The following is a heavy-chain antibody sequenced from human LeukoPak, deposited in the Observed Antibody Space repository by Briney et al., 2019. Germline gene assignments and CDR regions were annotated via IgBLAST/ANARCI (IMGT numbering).Heavy chain of an antibody. D-gene: IGHD3-3*02. Sequence: ASVKVSCKASGYTFTDYYMHWVRQAPGQGLEWMGWINPNSGGTNYAQKFQGRVTMTRDTSISTAYMEPSRLRSDDTAVYYCARGPFLEWLLSEDYFDYWGQGTLVTVSS. V-gene: IGHV1-2*02. CDR2: INPNSGGT. CDR1: GYTFTDYY. J-gene: IGHJ4*02. CDR3: ARGPFLEWLLSEDYFDY.